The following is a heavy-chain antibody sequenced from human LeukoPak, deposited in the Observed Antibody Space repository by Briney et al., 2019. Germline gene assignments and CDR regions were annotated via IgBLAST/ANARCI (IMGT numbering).Heavy chain of an antibody. D-gene: IGHD3-22*01. CDR3: ASDERYDSSGYPFDY. V-gene: IGHV1-2*02. Sequence: ASLKVSCKASGYTLTGYFMHWVPQAPGQGLEWMGWSNPNSGSTNYAQNFQGRVTINRDKSFSTAYMELSRLRSDDTAVYYCASDERYDSSGYPFDYWGQGTLVTVSS. J-gene: IGHJ4*02. CDR1: GYTLTGYF. CDR2: SNPNSGST.